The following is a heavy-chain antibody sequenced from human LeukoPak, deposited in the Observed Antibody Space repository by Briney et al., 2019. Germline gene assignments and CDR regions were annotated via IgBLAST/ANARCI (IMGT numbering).Heavy chain of an antibody. D-gene: IGHD3-22*01. CDR2: ISYDGSNK. CDR3: ASYYDSSGPPDY. CDR1: GFTFSSYA. J-gene: IGHJ4*02. V-gene: IGHV3-30*04. Sequence: GRSLRLSCAASGFTFSSYAMHWVRQAPGKGLEWVAVISYDGSNKYYADSVKGRFTISRDNSKNTLYLQMNSLRAEDTAVYYCASYYDSSGPPDYWGQGTLVTVSS.